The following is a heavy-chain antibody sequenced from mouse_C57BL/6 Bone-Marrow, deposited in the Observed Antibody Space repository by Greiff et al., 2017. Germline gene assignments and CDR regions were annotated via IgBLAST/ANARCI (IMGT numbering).Heavy chain of an antibody. D-gene: IGHD2-4*01. CDR3: ARNYDYDSYYFDY. V-gene: IGHV1-64*01. Sequence: QVQLKQPGAELVKPGASVKLSCKASGYTFTSYWMHWVKQRPGQGLEWIGMIHPNSGSTNYNEKFKSKATLTVDKSSSTAYMQLSSLTSEDSAVYYCARNYDYDSYYFDYWGQGTTLTVSS. CDR2: IHPNSGST. CDR1: GYTFTSYW. J-gene: IGHJ2*01.